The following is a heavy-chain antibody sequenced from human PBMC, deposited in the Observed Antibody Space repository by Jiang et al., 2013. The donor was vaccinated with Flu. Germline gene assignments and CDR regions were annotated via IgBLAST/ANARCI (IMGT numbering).Heavy chain of an antibody. V-gene: IGHV4-59*08. CDR2: IYYSGST. J-gene: IGHJ3*02. Sequence: SLTCTVSGGSISSYYWSWIRQPPGKGLEWIGYIYYSGSTNYNPSLKSRVTISVDTSKNQFSLKLSSVTAADTAVYYCARYGITYYDFWSGYPRAFDIWGQGTMVTVSS. D-gene: IGHD3-3*01. CDR3: ARYGITYYDFWSGYPRAFDI. CDR1: GGSISSYY.